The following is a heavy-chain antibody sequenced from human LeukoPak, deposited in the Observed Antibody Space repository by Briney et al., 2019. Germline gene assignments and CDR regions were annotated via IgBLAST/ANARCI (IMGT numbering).Heavy chain of an antibody. Sequence: GGSLRLSCAASGFPFSSYWVHWVRQAPGKGLEWVSGISWNSGSIGYADSVKGRFTISRDNAKNSLYLQMNSLRAEDTAVYYCAGVISFDYWGQGTLVTVSS. V-gene: IGHV3-9*01. CDR3: AGVISFDY. CDR1: GFPFSSYW. J-gene: IGHJ4*02. D-gene: IGHD3-22*01. CDR2: ISWNSGSI.